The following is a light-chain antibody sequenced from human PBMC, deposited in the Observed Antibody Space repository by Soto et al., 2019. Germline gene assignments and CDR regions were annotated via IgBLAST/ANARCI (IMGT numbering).Light chain of an antibody. CDR1: QSISNH. Sequence: DIQMTQSPSSLSSSVEDRVIITCRASQSISNHLNWYQQKPGKAPKLLIFAASSLQSGVPSRFSGSRSGPDFTLTISGLQPDDFATYYCQQADSFPLTFGGGTTVDIK. CDR3: QQADSFPLT. CDR2: AAS. J-gene: IGKJ4*01. V-gene: IGKV1-39*01.